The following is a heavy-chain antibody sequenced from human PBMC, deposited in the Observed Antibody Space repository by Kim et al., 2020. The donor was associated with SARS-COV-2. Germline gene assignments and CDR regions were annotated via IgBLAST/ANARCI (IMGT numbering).Heavy chain of an antibody. Sequence: GGSLRLSCVASGFIFTNYAMTWVRQAPGKGLEWVSGINGGDNSTYYADSVKGRFTISRDNSKNTLFLQMNSLRVEDTAVYYCTKARGPTGVASNYWG. CDR1: GFIFTNYA. J-gene: IGHJ4*01. D-gene: IGHD3-10*01. V-gene: IGHV3-23*01. CDR2: INGGDNST. CDR3: TKARGPTGVASNY.